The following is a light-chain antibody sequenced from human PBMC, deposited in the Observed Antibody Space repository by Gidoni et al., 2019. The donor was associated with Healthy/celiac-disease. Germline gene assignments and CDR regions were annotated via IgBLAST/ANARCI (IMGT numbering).Light chain of an antibody. Sequence: SSELTQAPAVSVALGQTVRITCQGDSLRSYYASWYQQKPGQAPVLVIYGKNNRPSGIPDRFSGSTSGNTASLTITGAQAEHEADYYCNSRDSSGNHVVFGGGTKLTVL. CDR1: SLRSYY. CDR3: NSRDSSGNHVV. J-gene: IGLJ2*01. CDR2: GKN. V-gene: IGLV3-19*01.